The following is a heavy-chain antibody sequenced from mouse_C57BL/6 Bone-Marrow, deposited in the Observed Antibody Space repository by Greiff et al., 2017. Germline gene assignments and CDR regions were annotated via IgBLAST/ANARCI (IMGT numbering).Heavy chain of an antibody. CDR3: ARQTTVVSFDY. D-gene: IGHD1-1*01. CDR2: IYPGGGYT. V-gene: IGHV1-63*01. J-gene: IGHJ2*01. CDR1: GYTFTNYW. Sequence: VKLQESGAELVRPGTSVKMSCTASGYTFTNYWIGWAKQRPGHGLEWIGDIYPGGGYTNYNEKFKGKATLTADKSSSPAYMQFSSLTSEDSAIYYCARQTTVVSFDYWGQGTTLTVSS.